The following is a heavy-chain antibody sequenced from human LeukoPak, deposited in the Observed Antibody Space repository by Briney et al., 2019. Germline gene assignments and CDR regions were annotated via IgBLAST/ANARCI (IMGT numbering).Heavy chain of an antibody. J-gene: IGHJ4*02. CDR2: ISSSGSTI. D-gene: IGHD5-12*01. CDR3: VKDRPTWPIDY. CDR1: GFTFSDYY. V-gene: IGHV3-11*01. Sequence: GGSLRLSCAASGFTFSDYYMSWIRQAPGKGLEWVSYISSSGSTIYYADSVKGRFTISRDNAKNSLYLQMNSLRAEDTAVYYCVKDRPTWPIDYWGQGTLVTVSS.